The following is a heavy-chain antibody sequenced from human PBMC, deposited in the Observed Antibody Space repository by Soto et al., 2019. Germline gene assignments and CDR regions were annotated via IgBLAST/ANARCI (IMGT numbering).Heavy chain of an antibody. Sequence: GASVKVSCKASGYSFTNYVISWVRQAPGHGLEWLGRIIPIFNSTKYAQNFQGRVTITADKSTSTASLELSSLRSDDTAVYYCAREGRGKKAGYNGLVSLGYWGQGTLVTVSS. CDR3: AREGRGKKAGYNGLVSLGY. CDR1: GYSFTNYV. CDR2: IIPIFNST. V-gene: IGHV1-69*06. D-gene: IGHD2-2*02. J-gene: IGHJ4*02.